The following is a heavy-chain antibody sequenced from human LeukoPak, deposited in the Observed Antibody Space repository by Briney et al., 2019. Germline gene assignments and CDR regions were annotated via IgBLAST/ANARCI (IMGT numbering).Heavy chain of an antibody. CDR2: IYYSGST. CDR3: ARPLGGGSEWYFDL. V-gene: IGHV4-59*08. D-gene: IGHD2-15*01. Sequence: SETLSLTCTVSGGSISGHYGSWIRLPPGKGLEWIGYIYYSGSTNYNPSLKGRVTISVDTSKDQFSLKMRSVTAADTAVYFCARPLGGGSEWYFDLWGRGTLVTVSS. J-gene: IGHJ2*01. CDR1: GGSISGHY.